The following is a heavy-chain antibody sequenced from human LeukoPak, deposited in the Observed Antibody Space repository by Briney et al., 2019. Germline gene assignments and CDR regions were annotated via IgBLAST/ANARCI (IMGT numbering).Heavy chain of an antibody. D-gene: IGHD4-11*01. Sequence: SETLSLTCTVSGGSISSYYWSWIRQPPGKGLEWIGYIYYSGNTNYNPSLKSRVTVSVDTSKNQFSLKVSSVTAADSAVYYCARWPRERNRITVTNYYYYMDVWGRGTTVTVSS. CDR2: IYYSGNT. J-gene: IGHJ6*03. CDR3: ARWPRERNRITVTNYYYYMDV. V-gene: IGHV4-59*12. CDR1: GGSISSYY.